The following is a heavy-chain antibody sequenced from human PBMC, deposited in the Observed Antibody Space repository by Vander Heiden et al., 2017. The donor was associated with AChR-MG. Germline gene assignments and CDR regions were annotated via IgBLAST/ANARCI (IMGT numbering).Heavy chain of an antibody. V-gene: IGHV4-34*01. CDR2: IKHSGST. Sequence: QVQLQQSRAGLLKPSETLSLTCAVYGGAFSGDYWSWIRQPPGKGLEWIGEIKHSGSTKYNPSLKSRVTISVDTSKNQFSLKLSSVTAADTAVYYCARGEWAARYAFDIWGQGTMVTGSS. CDR1: GGAFSGDY. CDR3: ARGEWAARYAFDI. D-gene: IGHD1-26*01. J-gene: IGHJ3*02.